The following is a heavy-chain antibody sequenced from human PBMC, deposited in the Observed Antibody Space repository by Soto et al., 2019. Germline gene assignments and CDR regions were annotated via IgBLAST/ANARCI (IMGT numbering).Heavy chain of an antibody. Sequence: EVQLVESGGGLVKPGGSLRLSCAASGFTFSSYSMNWVRQAPGKGLEWVSSISSSSSYIYYADSVKGRFTISRDNAKNSLYLQMNSLRAEDTAMYYCARSWSGEFDYWGQGTLVTVSS. J-gene: IGHJ4*02. D-gene: IGHD6-13*01. CDR1: GFTFSSYS. V-gene: IGHV3-21*01. CDR2: ISSSSSYI. CDR3: ARSWSGEFDY.